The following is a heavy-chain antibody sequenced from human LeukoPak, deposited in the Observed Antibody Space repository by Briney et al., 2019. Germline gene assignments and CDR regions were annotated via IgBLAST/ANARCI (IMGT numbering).Heavy chain of an antibody. J-gene: IGHJ5*02. CDR2: IKEDGSEK. Sequence: TGGSLRLSCAASGFTFNSFWMSWARQAPGKGLEWVANIKEDGSEKYYVDSVNGRCTISRDNAKNSLYLQVNSLRAEDTAVYYCARSGVVVPAAPVRFDPWGQGTLVTVSS. CDR1: GFTFNSFW. V-gene: IGHV3-7*01. D-gene: IGHD2-2*01. CDR3: ARSGVVVPAAPVRFDP.